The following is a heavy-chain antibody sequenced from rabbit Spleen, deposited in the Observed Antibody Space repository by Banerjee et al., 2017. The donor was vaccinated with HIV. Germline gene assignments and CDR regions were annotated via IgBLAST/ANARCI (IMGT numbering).Heavy chain of an antibody. CDR2: IHTRSGGSI. J-gene: IGHJ4*01. Sequence: QEQLVESGGGLVKPEGSLTLTCTASGFSFSNNYYMCWVRQAPGKGLEWIGCIHTRSGGSIYYATWAKGRFTISKTSPTTVTLQMTSLTAADTATYFCARDDGSYDYIDGYFNLWGPGTLVTVS. CDR1: GFSFSNNYY. V-gene: IGHV1S45*01. CDR3: ARDDGSYDYIDGYFNL. D-gene: IGHD6-1*01.